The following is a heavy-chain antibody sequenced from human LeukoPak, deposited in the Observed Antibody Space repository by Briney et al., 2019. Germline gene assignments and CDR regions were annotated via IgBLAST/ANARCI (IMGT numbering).Heavy chain of an antibody. V-gene: IGHV4-34*01. CDR1: GGSFSGYY. J-gene: IGHJ4*02. CDR2: INHSGST. CDR3: ARFAITMVRGGNFDY. D-gene: IGHD3-10*01. Sequence: SETLSLTCAVYGGSFSGYYWSWIRQPPGKGLEWIGEINHSGSTNYNPSLKSRVTISVDTSENQFSLKLSSVTAADTAVYYCARFAITMVRGGNFDYWGQGTLVTVSS.